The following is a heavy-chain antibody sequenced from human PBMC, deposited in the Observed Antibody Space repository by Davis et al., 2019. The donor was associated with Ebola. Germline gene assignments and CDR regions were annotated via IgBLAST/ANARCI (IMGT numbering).Heavy chain of an antibody. V-gene: IGHV4-59*01. CDR3: ARGREGGLWYYGMDV. D-gene: IGHD3-16*01. CDR2: SYYSGST. CDR1: GGSISSYD. J-gene: IGHJ6*02. Sequence: SETLSLTCTVSGGSISSYDWSRIRQPPGKGLEWIGYSYYSGSTIYNPSLKSRVTISVDTSKNQFSLKLSSVTAADTAVYYCARGREGGLWYYGMDVWGQGTTVTVSS.